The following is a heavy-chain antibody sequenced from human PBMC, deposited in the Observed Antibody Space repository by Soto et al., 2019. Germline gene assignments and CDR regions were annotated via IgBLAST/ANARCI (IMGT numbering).Heavy chain of an antibody. Sequence: VGSLRLSCAVSGFTVSNNYMSWVRQAPGKGLEWVSAISGSGGSTYYADSVKGRFTISRDNSKNTLYLQMNSLRAEDTAVYYCAKEQRDYYDSSGYYQGFDYWGQGTLVTVSS. CDR1: GFTVSNNY. J-gene: IGHJ4*02. CDR2: ISGSGGST. V-gene: IGHV3-23*01. CDR3: AKEQRDYYDSSGYYQGFDY. D-gene: IGHD3-22*01.